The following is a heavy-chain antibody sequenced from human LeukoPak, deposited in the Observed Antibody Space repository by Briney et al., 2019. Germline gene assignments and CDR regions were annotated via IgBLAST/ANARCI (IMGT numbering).Heavy chain of an antibody. V-gene: IGHV3-30-3*01. J-gene: IGHJ5*02. CDR3: ARGSGVQRCSGGSGYSSWFDP. CDR1: GFTFSSYS. Sequence: PGRSLRLSCAASGFTFSSYSMHWVRQAPGKGLEWVAVISYEGSNKYYADSVKGRFTISRENSKNTLYLQMNSLRAEDTAVYYCARGSGVQRCSGGSGYSSWFDPWGQGTLVTVSS. CDR2: ISYEGSNK. D-gene: IGHD2-15*01.